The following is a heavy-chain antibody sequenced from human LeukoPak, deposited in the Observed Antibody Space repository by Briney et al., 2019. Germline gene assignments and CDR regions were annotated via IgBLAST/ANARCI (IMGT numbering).Heavy chain of an antibody. Sequence: GGSLRLSCAASGFTFSSYWMSWVRQAPGKGLEWVANIKKDGSEKYYVGSVKGRFSISRDNAKNSLYPQMNSLRADDTGVYYCASQRDGDYVEWGQGTQVTVSP. CDR3: ASQRDGDYVE. V-gene: IGHV3-7*01. J-gene: IGHJ4*02. CDR1: GFTFSSYW. CDR2: IKKDGSEK. D-gene: IGHD4-17*01.